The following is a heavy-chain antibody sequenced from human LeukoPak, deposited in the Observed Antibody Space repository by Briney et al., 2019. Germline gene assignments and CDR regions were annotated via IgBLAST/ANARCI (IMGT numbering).Heavy chain of an antibody. D-gene: IGHD1-26*01. CDR2: IHASGST. V-gene: IGHV4-4*07. Sequence: SETLSLTCTVSGGSINTYYWSWFRQPAGTGLEWIGRIHASGSTYYNPSLKSRVSMSIDLSKNQFSLSLNSVTAADTAVFYCARDIGSRIWGKGTTVIVSS. CDR1: GGSINTYY. CDR3: ARDIGSRI. J-gene: IGHJ6*04.